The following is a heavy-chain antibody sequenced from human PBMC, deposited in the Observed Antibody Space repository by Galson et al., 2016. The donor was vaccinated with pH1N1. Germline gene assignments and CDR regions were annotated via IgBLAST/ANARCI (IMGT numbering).Heavy chain of an antibody. V-gene: IGHV3-74*01. D-gene: IGHD1-26*01. Sequence: SLRLSCATSRFSFSSYWFHWVRQDPAKGLVWVARIDEDGETTNYADSVRGRFTIYRDNAKNTLYLEMNSLRAEDTAVYYCARDLCGREDYWGQGTLVTVSS. CDR1: RFSFSSYW. CDR3: ARDLCGREDY. J-gene: IGHJ4*02. CDR2: IDEDGETT.